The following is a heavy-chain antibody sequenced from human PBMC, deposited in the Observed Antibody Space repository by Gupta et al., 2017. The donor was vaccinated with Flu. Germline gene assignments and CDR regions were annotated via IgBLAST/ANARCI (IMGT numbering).Heavy chain of an antibody. CDR1: SFTSYW. Sequence: SFTSYWIGWVRQMPGKGLEWMGIIYPGDSDTRYSPSFQGQVTISADKSISTAYLQWSSLKASDTAMYYCATLSYGEKGPNTPRYGMDVWGQGTTVTVSS. J-gene: IGHJ6*02. CDR2: IYPGDSDT. V-gene: IGHV5-51*01. CDR3: ATLSYGEKGPNTPRYGMDV. D-gene: IGHD4-17*01.